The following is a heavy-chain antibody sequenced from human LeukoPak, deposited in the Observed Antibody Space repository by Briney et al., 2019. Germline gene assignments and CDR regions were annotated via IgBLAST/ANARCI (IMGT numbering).Heavy chain of an antibody. V-gene: IGHV1-46*01. Sequence: GASVKVSCKASGYTFTSYYMHWVRQAPGQGLEWMAIINPSGGSTSYAQKFQGRVTMTRDTSTSTVYMELSSLRSEDTAVYYCAREGYCSGGSCYFASGYWGQGTLVTVSS. J-gene: IGHJ4*02. CDR2: INPSGGST. D-gene: IGHD2-15*01. CDR3: AREGYCSGGSCYFASGY. CDR1: GYTFTSYY.